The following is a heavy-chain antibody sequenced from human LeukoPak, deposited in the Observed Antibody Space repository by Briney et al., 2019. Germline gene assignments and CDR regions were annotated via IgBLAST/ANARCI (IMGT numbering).Heavy chain of an antibody. V-gene: IGHV1-69*06. J-gene: IGHJ4*02. CDR2: IIPIFGTA. CDR1: GYTFINYA. D-gene: IGHD3-16*01. Sequence: ASVKVSCKASGYTFINYAISWVRQAPGQGLEWMGGIIPIFGTANYAQKFQGRVTITADKSTSTAYMELSSLRSEDTAVYYCARDLGTRPYYFDYWGQGTLVTVSS. CDR3: ARDLGTRPYYFDY.